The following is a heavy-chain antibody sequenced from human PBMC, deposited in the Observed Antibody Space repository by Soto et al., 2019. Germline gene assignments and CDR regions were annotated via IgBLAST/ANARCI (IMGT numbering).Heavy chain of an antibody. CDR1: VGSFSSGSYY. D-gene: IGHD3-10*01. V-gene: IGHV4-61*01. CDR2: IYYSGST. CDR3: AKDSMVRGIFYYYYGMDV. J-gene: IGHJ6*02. Sequence: SETLSLTCTVSVGSFSSGSYYWSWILQPPGKGLEWIGYIYYSGSTNYNPSLKSRVTISVDTSKNQFSLKLSSVTAADTAVYYCAKDSMVRGIFYYYYGMDVWGQGTTVTVSS.